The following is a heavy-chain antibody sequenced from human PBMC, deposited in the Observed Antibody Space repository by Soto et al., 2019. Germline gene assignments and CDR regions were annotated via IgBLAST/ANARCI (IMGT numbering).Heavy chain of an antibody. V-gene: IGHV3-53*01. CDR3: ARGMGYCSGGSCYSSDY. J-gene: IGHJ4*02. CDR1: GFTVSSNY. CDR2: IYSGGST. Sequence: GGSLRLSCAASGFTVSSNYMSWVRQAPGKGLEWVSVIYSGGSTYYADSVKGRFTISRDNPKNTLYLQMNSLRAEDTAVYYCARGMGYCSGGSCYSSDYWGQGTLVTVSS. D-gene: IGHD2-15*01.